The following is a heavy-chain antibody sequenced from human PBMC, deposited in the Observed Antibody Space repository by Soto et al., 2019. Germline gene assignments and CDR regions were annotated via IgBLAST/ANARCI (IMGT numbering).Heavy chain of an antibody. CDR2: IYHSGST. V-gene: IGHV4-38-2*01. Sequence: SETLSLTCAVSVYSISSGYYWGWIRQPPGKGLEWIGSIYHSGSTYYNPSLKSRVTISVDTSKNQFSLKLSSVTAADTAVYYCATNYGSGSYYNEPFDYWGQGTLVTVSS. J-gene: IGHJ4*02. CDR3: ATNYGSGSYYNEPFDY. CDR1: VYSISSGYY. D-gene: IGHD3-10*01.